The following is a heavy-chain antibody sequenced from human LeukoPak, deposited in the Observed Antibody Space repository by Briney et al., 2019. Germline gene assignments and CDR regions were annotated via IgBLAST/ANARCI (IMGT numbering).Heavy chain of an antibody. Sequence: GGSLRLSCAASGFTFRSSYMSWVRQAPGKGLEWVAHIKHDGSEEYSVDSVKGRFTISRDNAKNSLYLEMNSLRAEDTAVYCCAKENGRLLEWLSYGMDVWGQGTTVTVSS. D-gene: IGHD3-3*01. V-gene: IGHV3-7*03. J-gene: IGHJ6*02. CDR1: GFTFRSSY. CDR2: IKHDGSEE. CDR3: AKENGRLLEWLSYGMDV.